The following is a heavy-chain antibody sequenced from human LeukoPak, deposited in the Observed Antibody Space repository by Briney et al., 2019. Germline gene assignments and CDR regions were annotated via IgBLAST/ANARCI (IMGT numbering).Heavy chain of an antibody. V-gene: IGHV1-69*02. CDR2: IIPILGIA. Sequence: SVKVSCKASGGTFSSYTISWVRQAPGQGLEWMGRIIPILGIANYAQKFQGRVTITADKSTSTAYMELSSLRSEDTAVYYCARRPTVYYDSSGIIDYWGQGTLVTVSS. J-gene: IGHJ4*02. D-gene: IGHD3-22*01. CDR3: ARRPTVYYDSSGIIDY. CDR1: GGTFSSYT.